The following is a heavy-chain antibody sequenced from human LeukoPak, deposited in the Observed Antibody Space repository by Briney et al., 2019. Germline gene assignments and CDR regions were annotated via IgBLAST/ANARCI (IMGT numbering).Heavy chain of an antibody. CDR1: GFTFDDYA. V-gene: IGHV3-9*01. D-gene: IGHD3-10*01. Sequence: PGRSLRLSCAASGFTFDDYAMHWVRQAPGKGLEWVSGISWNSGSIGYADSVKGRFTISRDNAKNSLYLQMNSLRAEDTALYYCAKDREPYGSGNGWFDPWGQGTLVTVSS. CDR2: ISWNSGSI. CDR3: AKDREPYGSGNGWFDP. J-gene: IGHJ5*02.